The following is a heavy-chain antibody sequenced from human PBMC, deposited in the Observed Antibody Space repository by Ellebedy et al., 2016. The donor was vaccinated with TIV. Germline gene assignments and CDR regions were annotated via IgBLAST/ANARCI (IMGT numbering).Heavy chain of an antibody. D-gene: IGHD5-12*01. CDR3: AKARLRLIKGSFDY. Sequence: GESLKISXAASGFTFSSYAMHWVRQAPGKGLEWVAVISYDGSNKYYADSVKGRFTISRDNSKNTLYLQMNSLRAEDTAVYYCAKARLRLIKGSFDYWGQGTLVTVSS. J-gene: IGHJ4*02. V-gene: IGHV3-30-3*01. CDR1: GFTFSSYA. CDR2: ISYDGSNK.